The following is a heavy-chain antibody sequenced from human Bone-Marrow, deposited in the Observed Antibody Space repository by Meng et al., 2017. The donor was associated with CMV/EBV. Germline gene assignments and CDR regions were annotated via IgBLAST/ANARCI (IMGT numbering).Heavy chain of an antibody. CDR2: IYYSGST. CDR3: ARVYSSSTYYYYYGMDV. CDR1: GGSISSYY. V-gene: IGHV4-59*12. J-gene: IGHJ6*02. Sequence: GSLRLSCTVSGGSISSYYWSWIRQPPGKGLEWIGYIYYSGSTDYNPSLKSRVTISVDTSKNQFSLKLSSVTAADTAVYYCARVYSSSTYYYYYGMDVWGQGTTVTVSS. D-gene: IGHD6-6*01.